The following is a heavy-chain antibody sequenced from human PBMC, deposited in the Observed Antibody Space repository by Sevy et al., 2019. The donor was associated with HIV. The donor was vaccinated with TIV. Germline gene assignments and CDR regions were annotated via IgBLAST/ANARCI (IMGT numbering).Heavy chain of an antibody. D-gene: IGHD6-19*01. J-gene: IGHJ6*02. CDR1: GFTFSDHY. CDR2: SRNKANSYTT. V-gene: IGHV3-72*01. Sequence: GGSLRLSCAASGFTFSDHYMHWVRQAPGMGLEWIGRSRNKANSYTTEYAASVKGRFTISRDESKNSLYLQMNSLKSEDTAIYYCTRALIVVAGFFRYYHGMDVWGQRTTVTVSS. CDR3: TRALIVVAGFFRYYHGMDV.